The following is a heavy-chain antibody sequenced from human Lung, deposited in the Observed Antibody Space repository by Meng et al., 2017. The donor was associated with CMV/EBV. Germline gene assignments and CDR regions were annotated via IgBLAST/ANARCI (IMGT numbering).Heavy chain of an antibody. V-gene: IGHV3-21*01. CDR1: GFTFSTYT. CDR3: ARARVFYAMDV. J-gene: IGHJ6*02. CDR2: ISSSSSYI. Sequence: GESXKISCAASGFTFSTYTINWVRQAPGKGLEWVSCISSSSSYIYYADSVKGRFTISRDNAKNSVYLQMDSLRADDTAVYYCARARVFYAMDVWGQGTTVTVSS.